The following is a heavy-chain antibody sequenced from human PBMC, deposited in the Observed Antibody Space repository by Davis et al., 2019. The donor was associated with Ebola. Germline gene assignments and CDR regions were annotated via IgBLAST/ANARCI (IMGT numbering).Heavy chain of an antibody. J-gene: IGHJ6*02. V-gene: IGHV3-9*01. CDR2: ISWNSGSI. CDR1: GFTFDDYA. CDR3: AKGDFDWLLPPTYGIDV. Sequence: GGSLRLSCAASGFTFDDYAMHWVRQAPGKGLEWVPGISWNSGSIGYADSVKGRFTISRDNAKNSLYLQMNSLRAEDTAVYYCAKGDFDWLLPPTYGIDVWGQGTTVTVSS. D-gene: IGHD3-9*01.